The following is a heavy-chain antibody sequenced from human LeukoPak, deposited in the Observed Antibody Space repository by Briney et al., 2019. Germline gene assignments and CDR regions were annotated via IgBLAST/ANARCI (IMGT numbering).Heavy chain of an antibody. V-gene: IGHV3-7*01. CDR1: GFILNRSW. Sequence: PGGSLRLSCAASGFILNRSWMNWVRQAPGKGLEWVANMDPSGRAKRYVDSVEGRFTISKDNAGTSFYLDMNSLRADDTAIYYCAIWASGNFWGQGTLVTVSS. CDR2: MDPSGRAK. D-gene: IGHD1-1*01. CDR3: AIWASGNF. J-gene: IGHJ4*02.